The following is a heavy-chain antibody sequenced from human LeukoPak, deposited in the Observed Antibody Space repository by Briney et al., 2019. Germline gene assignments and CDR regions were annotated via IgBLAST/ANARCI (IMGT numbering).Heavy chain of an antibody. D-gene: IGHD5-18*01. CDR2: IIPIFGTA. J-gene: IGHJ4*02. CDR3: ATPTAMVSLRHEATYDFDY. V-gene: IGHV1-69*01. CDR1: GGTFSSYA. Sequence: GSSVKVSCKASGGTFSSYAISWVRQAPGQGLEWMGGIIPIFGTANYAQKFQGRVTITADESTSTAYMELSSLRSEDTAVYYCATPTAMVSLRHEATYDFDYWGQGTLVTVSS.